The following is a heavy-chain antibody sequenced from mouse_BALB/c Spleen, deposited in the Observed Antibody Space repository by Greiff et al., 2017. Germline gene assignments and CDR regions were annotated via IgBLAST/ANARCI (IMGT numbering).Heavy chain of an antibody. CDR3: ARHGGYPYYFDY. CDR1: GFTFSSYG. CDR2: ISSGGSYT. V-gene: IGHV5-6*01. D-gene: IGHD1-1*02. Sequence: DVHLVESGGDLVKPGGSLKLSCAASGFTFSSYGMPWVRQTPDKGLEWVATISSGGSYTYYPDSVKGRFTISRDNAKNTLYLQMSSLKSEDTAMYYCARHGGYPYYFDYWGQGTTLTVSS. J-gene: IGHJ2*01.